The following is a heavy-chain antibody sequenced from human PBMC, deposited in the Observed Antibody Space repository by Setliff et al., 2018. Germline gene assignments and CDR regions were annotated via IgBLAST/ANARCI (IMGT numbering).Heavy chain of an antibody. J-gene: IGHJ4*02. Sequence: SETLSLTCAVYGGSFSGYYWSWIRQPPGKGLEWIGEINHSGSTNYNPSLKSRVTISVDTSKNQFSLKLSSVTAADTAVYYCARGRIQLWKYYFDYWGQGTLVPSPQ. CDR3: ARGRIQLWKYYFDY. V-gene: IGHV4-34*01. CDR1: GGSFSGYY. D-gene: IGHD5-18*01. CDR2: INHSGST.